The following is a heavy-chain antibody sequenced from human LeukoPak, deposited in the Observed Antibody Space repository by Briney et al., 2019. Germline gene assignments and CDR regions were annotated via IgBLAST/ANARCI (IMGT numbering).Heavy chain of an antibody. V-gene: IGHV1-46*01. Sequence: WASVKVSCKASGYTFTSYYMHWVRQAPGQGLEWMGIINPSGGSTSYAQKFQGRVTMTRDMSTSTVYMELSSLRSEDTAVYYCAREGIGEYYYDSSGGYWGQGTLVTVSS. D-gene: IGHD3-22*01. CDR2: INPSGGST. J-gene: IGHJ4*02. CDR1: GYTFTSYY. CDR3: AREGIGEYYYDSSGGY.